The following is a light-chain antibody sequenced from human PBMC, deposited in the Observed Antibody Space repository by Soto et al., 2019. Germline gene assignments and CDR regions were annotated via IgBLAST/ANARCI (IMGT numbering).Light chain of an antibody. CDR3: QQYNDNWT. V-gene: IGKV1-5*03. CDR2: KAS. CDR1: QSISSW. Sequence: DIQMTQSPSTLSASVGDRVTITCRASQSISSWLAWYQQKPGTAPKLLIYKASTLQSVVPSRFSGSGPGTEFTLTISSLQPDDSATYYCQQYNDNWTFGQGTKVDIK. J-gene: IGKJ1*01.